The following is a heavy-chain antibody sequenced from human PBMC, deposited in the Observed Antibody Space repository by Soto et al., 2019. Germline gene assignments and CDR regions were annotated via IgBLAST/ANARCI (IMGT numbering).Heavy chain of an antibody. V-gene: IGHV3-21*01. J-gene: IGHJ5*02. CDR3: VRDADSVVLPPAQYSWFDP. CDR1: GFTFSSYS. D-gene: IGHD2-2*01. CDR2: ISSSSSYI. Sequence: GGSLGLSCASSGFTFSSYSMNWVRQAPGKGLEWVSSISSSSSYIYYADSVKGRFTISRDNAKNSLYLQMNSRRAEDTAVYYCVRDADSVVLPPAQYSWFDPWGDGTLFT.